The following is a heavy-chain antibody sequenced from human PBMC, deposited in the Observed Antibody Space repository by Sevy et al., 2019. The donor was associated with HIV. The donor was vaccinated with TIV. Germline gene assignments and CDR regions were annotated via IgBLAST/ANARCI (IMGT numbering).Heavy chain of an antibody. J-gene: IGHJ3*02. CDR2: ISYDGSNK. V-gene: IGHV3-30*18. CDR1: GFTFSSYG. D-gene: IGHD3-16*01. Sequence: GGSLRLSCAASGFTFSSYGMHWVRQAPGKGLEWVAVISYDGSNKYYADSVKGRFTISRDNSKNTLYLQMNSLRAEDTAVYYCAKHHGGTVDDAFDIWGQGTMVTVSS. CDR3: AKHHGGTVDDAFDI.